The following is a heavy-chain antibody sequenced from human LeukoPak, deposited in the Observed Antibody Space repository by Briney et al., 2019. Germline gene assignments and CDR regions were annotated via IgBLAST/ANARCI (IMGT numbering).Heavy chain of an antibody. CDR1: GFTFSSYG. Sequence: GGSLRLSCAASGFTFSSYGMHWVRQAPGKGLEWVSSISSSSSFIYYADSVRGRFTISRDNAKNSLYLQMNSLRAEDTAVYYCASVGPYCSGGSCYDYWGQGTLVTVSS. V-gene: IGHV3-21*01. D-gene: IGHD2-15*01. J-gene: IGHJ4*02. CDR2: ISSSSSFI. CDR3: ASVGPYCSGGSCYDY.